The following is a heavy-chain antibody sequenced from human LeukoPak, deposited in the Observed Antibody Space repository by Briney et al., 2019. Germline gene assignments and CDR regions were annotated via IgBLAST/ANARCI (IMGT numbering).Heavy chain of an antibody. Sequence: GGSLRLSCGASGLTFSTYSMNWVRQAPGKGLEWVSYISSDSGTIYYADSVKGRFTITRDNAKNSLYLQMNSLRAEDTAVYYCARAAQPGFDPWGQGTLVTVSS. CDR1: GLTFSTYS. CDR2: ISSDSGTI. J-gene: IGHJ5*02. D-gene: IGHD1-14*01. V-gene: IGHV3-48*01. CDR3: ARAAQPGFDP.